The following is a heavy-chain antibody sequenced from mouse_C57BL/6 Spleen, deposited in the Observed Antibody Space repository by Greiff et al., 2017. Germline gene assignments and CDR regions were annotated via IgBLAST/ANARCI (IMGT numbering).Heavy chain of an antibody. CDR2: IYPGSGNT. D-gene: IGHD2-3*01. CDR1: GYSFTSYY. J-gene: IGHJ2*01. V-gene: IGHV1-66*01. CDR3: ALGYLYYFDY. Sequence: QVQLKQSGPELVKPGASVKISCKASGYSFTSYYIHWVKQRPGQGLEWIGWIYPGSGNTKYNEKFKGKATLTADTSSSTAYMQLSSLTSEDSAVYYCALGYLYYFDYWGQGTTLTVSS.